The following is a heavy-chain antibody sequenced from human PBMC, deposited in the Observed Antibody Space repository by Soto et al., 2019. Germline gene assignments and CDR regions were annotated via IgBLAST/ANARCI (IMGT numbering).Heavy chain of an antibody. D-gene: IGHD3-3*01. CDR3: ARDLGDFWSGFYGMDV. CDR1: GFTFSSYE. J-gene: IGHJ6*02. V-gene: IGHV3-48*03. CDR2: ISSSGSTI. Sequence: PGGSQRLSCAASGFTFSSYEMNWVRQAPGKGLEWVSYISSSGSTIYYADSVKGRFTISRDNAKNSLYLQMNSLRAEDTAVYYCARDLGDFWSGFYGMDVWGQGTTVTVSS.